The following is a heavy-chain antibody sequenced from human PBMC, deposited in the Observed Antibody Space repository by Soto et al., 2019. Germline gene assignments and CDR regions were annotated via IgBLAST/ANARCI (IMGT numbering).Heavy chain of an antibody. CDR1: GGSISSYY. CDR3: ARLGYCSGGSCYSWNYFDY. D-gene: IGHD2-15*01. V-gene: IGHV4-59*08. J-gene: IGHJ4*02. Sequence: SETLSLTYTVSGGSISSYYWSWIRQPPGKGLEWIGYIYYSGSTNYNPSLKSRVTISVDTSKNQFSLKLGSVTAADTAVYYCARLGYCSGGSCYSWNYFDYWGQGTLVTVSS. CDR2: IYYSGST.